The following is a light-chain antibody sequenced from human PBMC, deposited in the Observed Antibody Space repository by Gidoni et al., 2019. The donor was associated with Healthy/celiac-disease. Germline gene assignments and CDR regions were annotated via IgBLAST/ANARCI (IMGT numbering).Light chain of an antibody. CDR2: AAS. CDR1: QSISSY. J-gene: IGKJ4*01. Sequence: DIQMTQSPSSLSASVGDRVTITCRASQSISSYLNWYQQKPGTAPKLLIYAASSWHSGVPSRFSGSGSGTDITLTISSLQPEDFATYYCQQSYITPLPFGGGTKVEIK. CDR3: QQSYITPLP. V-gene: IGKV1-39*01.